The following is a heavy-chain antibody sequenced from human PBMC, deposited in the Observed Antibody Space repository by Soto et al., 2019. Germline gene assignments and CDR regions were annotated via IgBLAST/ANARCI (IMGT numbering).Heavy chain of an antibody. CDR3: ARTLRYFDWLLSYYYYGMDV. D-gene: IGHD3-9*01. CDR2: TYYRSKWYN. V-gene: IGHV6-1*01. CDR1: GDSVSSNSAA. Sequence: PSQTLSLTCVISGDSVSSNSAAWNWIRQSPSRGLEWLGRTYYRSKWYNDYAVPVKSRITINPDTSKNQFSLQLNSVTPEDTAVYYCARTLRYFDWLLSYYYYGMDVWGQGTTVTVSS. J-gene: IGHJ6*02.